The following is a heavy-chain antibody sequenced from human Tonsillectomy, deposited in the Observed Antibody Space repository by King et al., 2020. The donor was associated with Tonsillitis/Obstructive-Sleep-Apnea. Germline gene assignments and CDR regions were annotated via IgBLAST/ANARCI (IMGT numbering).Heavy chain of an antibody. J-gene: IGHJ6*03. CDR3: AGSIFVVVIQNYYYYVDV. D-gene: IGHD3-3*01. CDR1: GGSFSGYY. Sequence: VQLQQWGAGLLKPSETLSLTCAVYGGSFSGYYWSWIRQPPGKGLEWIGEINHSGSTNYNPSLKSRVTISVDTSKNQFSLKLSSVTAADTAVYYCAGSIFVVVIQNYYYYVDVWGKGTTVTVSS. V-gene: IGHV4-34*01. CDR2: INHSGST.